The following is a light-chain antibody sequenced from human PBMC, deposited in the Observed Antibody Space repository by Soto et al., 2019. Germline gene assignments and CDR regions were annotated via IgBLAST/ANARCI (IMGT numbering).Light chain of an antibody. V-gene: IGKV1-5*03. CDR1: QSINSW. Sequence: DVQMTQSPSTLSASVVDTVTITFRASQSINSWLAWYQHRPGKGPKLLIYKTSTRATGVPARFSGSRSGPEFTLTINSLQSEDFAIYYCQPYNNWPLTFGGGTKVDIK. CDR3: QPYNNWPLT. CDR2: KTS. J-gene: IGKJ4*01.